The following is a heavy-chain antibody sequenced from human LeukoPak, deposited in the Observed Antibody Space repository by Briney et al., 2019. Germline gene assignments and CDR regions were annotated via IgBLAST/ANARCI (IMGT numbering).Heavy chain of an antibody. Sequence: ASVKVSCKASGYTFTGYYIHWVRQAPGQGLEWMGRINPNSGDTNYVQKFQGRVTMTRDTSISTAYMEVSRLRSDDTAMYYCARDNGYTSGWYFDYWGQGTLVTVSS. CDR3: ARDNGYTSGWYFDY. D-gene: IGHD6-19*01. V-gene: IGHV1-2*06. CDR1: GYTFTGYY. CDR2: INPNSGDT. J-gene: IGHJ4*02.